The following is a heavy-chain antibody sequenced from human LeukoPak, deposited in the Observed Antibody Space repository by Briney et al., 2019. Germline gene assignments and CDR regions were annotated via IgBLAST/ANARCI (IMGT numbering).Heavy chain of an antibody. CDR1: GGSISSGGYS. V-gene: IGHV4-30-2*01. D-gene: IGHD6-13*01. J-gene: IGHJ5*02. CDR3: ASSSSWSEFDP. CDR2: IYHSGST. Sequence: SETLSLTCAVSGGSISSGGYSWSWIRQPPGKGLEWIGYIYHSGSTYYNPSLKSRVTISVDRSKNQFSLKLSSATAADTAVYYCASSSSWSEFDPWGQGTLVTVSS.